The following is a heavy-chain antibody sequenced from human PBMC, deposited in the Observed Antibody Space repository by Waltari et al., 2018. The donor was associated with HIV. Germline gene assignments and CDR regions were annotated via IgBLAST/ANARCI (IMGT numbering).Heavy chain of an antibody. Sequence: EVQVVESGGGLVQPGGSLRLSCVASGFSVNRYDIHWVRQVAGKGLEGVSFIGMRCDTYYLDSVKGRFTISRDNARNSVYLQMNSLGVGDTGIYYCARDYGGHGLDVWGQGTTVTISS. CDR1: GFSVNRYD. CDR2: IGMRCDT. V-gene: IGHV3-13*01. CDR3: ARDYGGHGLDV. D-gene: IGHD3-16*01. J-gene: IGHJ6*02.